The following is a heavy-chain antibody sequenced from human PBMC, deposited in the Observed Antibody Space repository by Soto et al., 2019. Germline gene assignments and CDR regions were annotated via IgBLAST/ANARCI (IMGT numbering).Heavy chain of an antibody. CDR1: GYTFTSYY. V-gene: IGHV1-46*01. Sequence: QVQLVQSGAEVKKPGDSVKVSCKASGYTFTSYYMHWVRQAPGQGLEWMGIINPSGGSKSYAQKFQGRVTMTRDTATSTVYMELSSLRSEDPAVYYWAGERRQSSIYSSGMDVWGQGTTVTVSS. J-gene: IGHJ6*02. D-gene: IGHD5-18*01. CDR2: INPSGGSK. CDR3: AGERRQSSIYSSGMDV.